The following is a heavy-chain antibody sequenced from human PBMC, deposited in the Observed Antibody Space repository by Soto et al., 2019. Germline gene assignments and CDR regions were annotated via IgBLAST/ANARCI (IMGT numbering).Heavy chain of an antibody. CDR2: MNPNSGNT. J-gene: IGHJ6*03. CDR3: ASVPLITMSGSSFYCHYMDV. CDR1: GYTFTSYD. Sequence: QVQVVQSGAEVKKPGASVKVSCKASGYTFTSYDVTWVRQAPGQGLEWMGWMNPNSGNTGYAQKFQGRVTMTRDTSISTAYMELSSMASDDTAVYYCASVPLITMSGSSFYCHYMDVWGKGTTVTVSS. V-gene: IGHV1-8*01. D-gene: IGHD3-10*02.